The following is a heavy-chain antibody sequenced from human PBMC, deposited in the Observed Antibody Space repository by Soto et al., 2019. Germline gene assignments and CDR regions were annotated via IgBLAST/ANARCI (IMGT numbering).Heavy chain of an antibody. CDR2: IKQDGSEK. CDR1: EVTFSSHW. D-gene: IGHD3-10*01. CDR3: ARDRITMVRGVIMAYYYYGMDV. V-gene: IGHV3-7*01. J-gene: IGHJ6*02. Sequence: PGGSLSHSCAAAEVTFSSHWMSWVRQAPGKGLEWVANIKQDGSEKYYVDSVKGRFTISRDNAKNSLYLQMNSLRAEDTAVYYCARDRITMVRGVIMAYYYYGMDVWGQGTTVTVS.